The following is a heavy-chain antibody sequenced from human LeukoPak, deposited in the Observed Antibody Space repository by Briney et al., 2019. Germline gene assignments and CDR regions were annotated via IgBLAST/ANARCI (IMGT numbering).Heavy chain of an antibody. J-gene: IGHJ6*03. D-gene: IGHD2-2*01. Sequence: GGSLRLSCAASGFTFSSYWMSWVRQAPGKGLEWVANIKQDGSEKYYMDSVKGRFTISRDNAKNSLYLQMNSLRAEDTAVYYCARYPINYYYYYMDVWGKGTTVTVSS. CDR1: GFTFSSYW. CDR2: IKQDGSEK. CDR3: ARYPINYYYYYMDV. V-gene: IGHV3-7*01.